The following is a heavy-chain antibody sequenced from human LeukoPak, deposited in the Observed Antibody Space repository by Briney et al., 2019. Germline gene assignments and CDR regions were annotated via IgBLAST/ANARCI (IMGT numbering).Heavy chain of an antibody. CDR1: GYTFTGYY. D-gene: IGHD3-9*01. CDR2: INPNSGGT. Sequence: ASVKVSRKASGYTFTGYYMHWVRQAPGQGLEWMGRINPNSGGTNYAQKFQGRVTMTRDTSISTAYMELSRLRSDDTAVYYCARDEPYYDILTGYYTGDYWGQGTLVTVSS. V-gene: IGHV1-2*06. CDR3: ARDEPYYDILTGYYTGDY. J-gene: IGHJ4*02.